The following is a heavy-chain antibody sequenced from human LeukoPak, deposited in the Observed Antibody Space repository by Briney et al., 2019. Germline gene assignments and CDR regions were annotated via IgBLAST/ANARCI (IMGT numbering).Heavy chain of an antibody. CDR1: GFTFSSYG. J-gene: IGHJ4*02. V-gene: IGHV3-30*18. CDR3: AKNYYDSSGAYPFDY. Sequence: GGSLRLSCAASGFTFSSYGMHWVRQTPGKGLEWVAVISYDGSNKYYADSVKGRFTISRDNSKNTLYLQMNSLRAEDTAVYYCAKNYYDSSGAYPFDYWGQGTLVTVSS. D-gene: IGHD3-22*01. CDR2: ISYDGSNK.